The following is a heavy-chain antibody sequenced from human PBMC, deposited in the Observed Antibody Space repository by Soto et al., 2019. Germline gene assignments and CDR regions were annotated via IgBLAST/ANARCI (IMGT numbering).Heavy chain of an antibody. Sequence: PGESLKISCKGSGYTFSKYWIGCVRQTPGKGLEWMGMIYPGDSDARYSPSFEGQVTFSVDKSINTAYLQWNSLKASDTAMYYCARQGGEYKTMSDYWGKGTLVTVS. J-gene: IGHJ4*02. CDR2: IYPGDSDA. D-gene: IGHD3-10*01. CDR1: GYTFSKYW. V-gene: IGHV5-51*01. CDR3: ARQGGEYKTMSDY.